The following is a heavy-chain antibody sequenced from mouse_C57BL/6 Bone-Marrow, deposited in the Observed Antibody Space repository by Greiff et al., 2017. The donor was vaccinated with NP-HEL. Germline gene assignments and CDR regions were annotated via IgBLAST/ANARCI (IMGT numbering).Heavy chain of an antibody. CDR3: ARDGWGDY. V-gene: IGHV1-59*01. CDR1: GYTFTSYW. CDR2: IDPSDSYT. J-gene: IGHJ2*01. Sequence: QVQLQQPGAELVRPGTSVKLSCKASGYTFTSYWMHWVKQRPGQGLEWIGVIDPSDSYTNYNQKFKGKATLTVDTSSSTAYMQLSSLTSEDSAVYYCARDGWGDYWGQGTTLTVSS. D-gene: IGHD2-3*01.